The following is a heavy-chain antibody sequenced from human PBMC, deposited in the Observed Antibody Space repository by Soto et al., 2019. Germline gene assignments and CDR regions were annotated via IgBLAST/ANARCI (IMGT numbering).Heavy chain of an antibody. CDR2: ISYDGSNK. CDR1: GFTLSSYS. CDR3: ARDDYSSSRFDD. V-gene: IGHV3-30-3*01. J-gene: IGHJ4*02. Sequence: XGFLRLSGAASGFTLSSYSLHWVRQAPGKGLEWVAVISYDGSNKYYADSVKGRFTTSRDNSKNTLYLQMSSLRAEDTAVYYCARDDYSSSRFDDWGQGTLVTVSS. D-gene: IGHD6-6*01.